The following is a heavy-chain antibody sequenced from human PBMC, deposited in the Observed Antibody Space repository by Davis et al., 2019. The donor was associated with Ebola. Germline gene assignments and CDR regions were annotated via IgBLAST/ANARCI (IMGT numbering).Heavy chain of an antibody. CDR3: ARGAQWLGMPFDY. D-gene: IGHD6-19*01. J-gene: IGHJ4*02. V-gene: IGHV1-18*04. CDR2: ISVYNGNT. Sequence: AASVKVSCKASGYTFTSYGISWVRQAPGQGPEWMGWISVYNGNTHYIQKFQGRVTMTTDTSTSTAYMDLRDLRSDDTALYYCARGAQWLGMPFDYWGQGTLVTVSS. CDR1: GYTFTSYG.